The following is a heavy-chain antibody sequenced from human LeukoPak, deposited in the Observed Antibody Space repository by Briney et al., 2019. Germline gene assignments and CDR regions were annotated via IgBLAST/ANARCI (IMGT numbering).Heavy chain of an antibody. CDR1: GFTLTDHW. CDR3: ARQINVPAASSGWFDP. CDR2: IHPGVSDT. J-gene: IGHJ5*02. D-gene: IGHD2-2*01. V-gene: IGHV5-51*01. Sequence: GESLKTSCKGSGFTLTDHWIAWVRQMPGRGLEWVGIIHPGVSDTPKSPSFQGQVVISVDRSISTAYLQWSSLKASDTAMYYCARQINVPAASSGWFDPWGQGTLVTVSS.